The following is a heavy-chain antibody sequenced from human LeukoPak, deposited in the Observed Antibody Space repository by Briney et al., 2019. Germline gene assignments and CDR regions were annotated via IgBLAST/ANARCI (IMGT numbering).Heavy chain of an antibody. CDR2: IYHSGST. CDR1: GGSISSGGYS. V-gene: IGHV4-30-2*01. J-gene: IGHJ5*02. Sequence: SQTLSLTCAVSGGSISSGGYSWSWIRQPPGKGLEWIGYIYHSGSTYYNPSLKSRVTISVDRSKNQFSLKLSSVTAADTAVYYCARVGTSLNWFDPWGQGTLVTVSS. CDR3: ARVGTSLNWFDP. D-gene: IGHD7-27*01.